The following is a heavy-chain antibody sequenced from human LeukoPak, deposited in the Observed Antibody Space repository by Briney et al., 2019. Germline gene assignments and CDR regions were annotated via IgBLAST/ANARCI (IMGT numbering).Heavy chain of an antibody. Sequence: SGGSLRLSCAASGFTFSDCYMSWIRQAPGKGLEWVSYISSSGNTIYYADSVKGRFTISRDNAKNSLYLQMNSLRAEDTAVYYCTHGSMYQLDYWGQGTLVTVSS. CDR2: ISSSGNTI. CDR3: THGSMYQLDY. V-gene: IGHV3-11*01. D-gene: IGHD2-2*01. J-gene: IGHJ4*02. CDR1: GFTFSDCY.